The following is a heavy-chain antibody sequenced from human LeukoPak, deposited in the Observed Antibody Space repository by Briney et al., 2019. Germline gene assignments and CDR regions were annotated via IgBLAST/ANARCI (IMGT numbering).Heavy chain of an antibody. CDR3: ARTGITMVRGVNDAFDI. V-gene: IGHV3-21*01. Sequence: GGSLRLSRAASGFTFTSYSMNSVRHAPGKGLEWVSSISSSSSYIYYADSVKGRFTISRDNAKNSLYLQMNSLRAEDTAVYYCARTGITMVRGVNDAFDIWGQGTMVTVSS. D-gene: IGHD3-10*01. CDR2: ISSSSSYI. J-gene: IGHJ3*02. CDR1: GFTFTSYS.